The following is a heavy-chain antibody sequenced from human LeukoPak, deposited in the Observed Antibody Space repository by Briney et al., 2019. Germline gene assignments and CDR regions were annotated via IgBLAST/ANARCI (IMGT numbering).Heavy chain of an antibody. CDR2: TFSSGAT. V-gene: IGHV4-4*09. J-gene: IGHJ4*02. CDR1: GGSMSGYY. Sequence: SETLSLTCIVSGGSMSGYYWSWIRRPPRKGLEWIGHTFSSGATTYNPSLKSRVTISVDTSRSQFSLNLSSVTAADTAVYYCARRSRDGYFLDSWGQGTLVTVSS. CDR3: ARRSRDGYFLDS. D-gene: IGHD5-24*01.